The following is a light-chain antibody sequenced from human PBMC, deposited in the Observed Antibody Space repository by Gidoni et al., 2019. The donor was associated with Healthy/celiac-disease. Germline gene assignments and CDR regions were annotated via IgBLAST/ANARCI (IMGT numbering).Light chain of an antibody. V-gene: IGKV1-39*01. J-gene: IGKJ4*01. Sequence: DIQMTQSPSSLSASVGDRVTITCRASQSISSYLNWYQQKPGKAPKLLIYAASSLQSGVPSRFSGSGSGTDFTLTISSLQPEDFATYYCQQGYSTPPTFGGGTKVGIK. CDR2: AAS. CDR1: QSISSY. CDR3: QQGYSTPPT.